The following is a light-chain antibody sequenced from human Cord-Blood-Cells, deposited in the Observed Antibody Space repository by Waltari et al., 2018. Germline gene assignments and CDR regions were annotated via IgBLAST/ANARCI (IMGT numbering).Light chain of an antibody. CDR1: QRLLHSNGYNY. Sequence: DIVMTQSPLSLPVTPGEPASISCRPRQRLLHSNGYNYLDWYLQKPGQSPQLLIYLGSNRASGVPDRFSGSGSGTDFTLKISRVEAEDVGVYYCMQALQTPWTFGQGTKVEIK. J-gene: IGKJ1*01. CDR3: MQALQTPWT. V-gene: IGKV2-28*01. CDR2: LGS.